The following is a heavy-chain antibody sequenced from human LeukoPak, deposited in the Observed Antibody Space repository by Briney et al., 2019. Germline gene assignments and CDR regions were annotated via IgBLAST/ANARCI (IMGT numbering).Heavy chain of an antibody. D-gene: IGHD1-26*01. V-gene: IGHV4-59*01. Sequence: PSETLSLTCTVSGGSISSYYWSWIRQPPGKGLEWIGYIYYSGSTNYNPSLKSRVTISVDTSKNQFSLKPSSVTAADTAVYYCARVVGSSWFDPWGQGTLVTVSS. CDR2: IYYSGST. J-gene: IGHJ5*02. CDR3: ARVVGSSWFDP. CDR1: GGSISSYY.